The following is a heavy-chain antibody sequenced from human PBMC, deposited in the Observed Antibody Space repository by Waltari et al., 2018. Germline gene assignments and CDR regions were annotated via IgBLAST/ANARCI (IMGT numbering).Heavy chain of an antibody. J-gene: IGHJ3*02. CDR3: TRSGGASAFDI. CDR1: AFIFSNYW. V-gene: IGHV3-7*02. D-gene: IGHD1-1*01. Sequence: ELQLVEPGGGLVQPGGSLRVSCTASAFIFSNYWMSGVGEATGKEPEWVANIGEDGNEKYYVHSVKGRFTISRDNVKNSLYLEMNSRRAEDTAMYYCTRSGGASAFDIWGQGTMVTVSS. CDR2: IGEDGNEK.